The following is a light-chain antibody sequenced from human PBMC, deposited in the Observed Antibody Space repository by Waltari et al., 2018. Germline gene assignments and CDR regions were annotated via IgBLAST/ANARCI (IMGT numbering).Light chain of an antibody. J-gene: IGLJ2*01. Sequence: QSALTQPRSVSGSPGQSVTISCTGTSSDVGGYDYVSWYQQHPGKAPKLMIYDVNKLPSGFPDRFSGSKSGNTSSLTISGLQADDEADYYCCSYAGSQTSVFGGGTKVTVL. CDR3: CSYAGSQTSV. CDR2: DVN. CDR1: SSDVGGYDY. V-gene: IGLV2-11*01.